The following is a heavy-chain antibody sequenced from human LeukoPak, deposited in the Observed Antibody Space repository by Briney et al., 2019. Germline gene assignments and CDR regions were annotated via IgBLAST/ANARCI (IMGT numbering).Heavy chain of an antibody. CDR1: GFTVGNNY. V-gene: IGHV3-66*04. D-gene: IGHD4-23*01. CDR2: IYSGGNT. J-gene: IGHJ2*01. CDR3: ARPGGNYPSSHWYFEL. Sequence: GGSLRLSCAASGFTVGNNYMTWVRQAPGKGLEWVSVIYSGGNTYYAESVKGRFTISRDNSKNTLYLQMNSLRVEDTGVYYCARPGGNYPSSHWYFELWGRGTLVTVSS.